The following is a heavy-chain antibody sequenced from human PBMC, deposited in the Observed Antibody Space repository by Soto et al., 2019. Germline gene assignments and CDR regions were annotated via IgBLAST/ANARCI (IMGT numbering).Heavy chain of an antibody. J-gene: IGHJ1*01. Sequence: GASVKVSCKASGYSFTGYNMHWVRQAPGQGLEWMGWINPNSGGANYAQKFQDRVAMTRDTSITTAYMELSRLTSDDTAVYYCAREGSSSSEYFQHWGQGTLVTSPQ. CDR1: GYSFTGYN. V-gene: IGHV1-2*02. D-gene: IGHD6-6*01. CDR3: AREGSSSSEYFQH. CDR2: INPNSGGA.